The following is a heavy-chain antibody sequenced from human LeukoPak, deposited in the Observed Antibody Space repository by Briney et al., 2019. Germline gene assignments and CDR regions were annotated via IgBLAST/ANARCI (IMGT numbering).Heavy chain of an antibody. J-gene: IGHJ4*02. Sequence: GGSLRLSFAASGFTFSSYAMSWVRQAPGKGLEWVSYISSSSSTIYYADSVKGRFTISRDNAKNSLYLQMNSLRAEDTAVYYCARDDNPSIPAARWGQGTLVTVSS. V-gene: IGHV3-48*01. CDR3: ARDDNPSIPAAR. D-gene: IGHD2-2*01. CDR1: GFTFSSYA. CDR2: ISSSSSTI.